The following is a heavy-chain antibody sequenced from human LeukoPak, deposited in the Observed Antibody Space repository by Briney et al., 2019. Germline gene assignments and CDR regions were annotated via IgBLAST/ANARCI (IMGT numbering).Heavy chain of an antibody. CDR3: VRGLVGYCSGGAWDGTCFDY. Sequence: GGSLRLSCAASGFTFSSYWMSWIRQAPGKGLEWVAIIKQDGNQKNYVDSVKGRFTISRDNAKNSLYLQMNSLRAEDTAVYYCVRGLVGYCSGGAWDGTCFDYWGQGTLVSVSS. CDR1: GFTFSSYW. D-gene: IGHD2-15*01. J-gene: IGHJ4*02. CDR2: IKQDGNQK. V-gene: IGHV3-7*03.